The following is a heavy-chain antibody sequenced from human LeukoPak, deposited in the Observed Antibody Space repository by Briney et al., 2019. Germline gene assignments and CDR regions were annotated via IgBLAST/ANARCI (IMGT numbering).Heavy chain of an antibody. Sequence: PGGSLRLSCAASGFTFSSYSMNWVRQAPGKGLEWVSSISSSSSYIYYADSVKGRFTISRDNAKNSLYLQMNSLRAEDTALYYCAKANDYGDYAYYFDYWGQGTLVTVSS. CDR2: ISSSSSYI. D-gene: IGHD4-17*01. J-gene: IGHJ4*02. CDR1: GFTFSSYS. V-gene: IGHV3-21*04. CDR3: AKANDYGDYAYYFDY.